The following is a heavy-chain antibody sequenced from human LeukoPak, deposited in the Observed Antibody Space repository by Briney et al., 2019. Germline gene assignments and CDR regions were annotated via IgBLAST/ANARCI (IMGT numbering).Heavy chain of an antibody. V-gene: IGHV1-2*02. CDR1: GYRFPSYY. Sequence: GASVKVSCKASGYRFPSYYIHWVRQAPGQGLEWMGWINPNNGATKYAQKFQGGVTLTTDTSLTTVFMELTWLTSDDTATYYCARDHGTDGTTFTPNFDCWGQGTLVTVSS. D-gene: IGHD1-1*01. CDR3: ARDHGTDGTTFTPNFDC. CDR2: INPNNGAT. J-gene: IGHJ4*02.